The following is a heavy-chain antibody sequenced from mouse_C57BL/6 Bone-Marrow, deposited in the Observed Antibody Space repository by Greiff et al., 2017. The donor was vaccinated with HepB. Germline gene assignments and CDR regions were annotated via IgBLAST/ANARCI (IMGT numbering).Heavy chain of an antibody. CDR3: ARGTTVVATTDFDY. Sequence: EVKLVESGAELVKPGASVKLSCTASGFNIKDYYMHWVKQRTEQGLEWIGRIDPEDGETKYAPKFQGKATITADTSSNTAYLQLSSLTSEDTAVYYCARGTTVVATTDFDYWGQGTTLTVSS. J-gene: IGHJ2*01. V-gene: IGHV14-2*01. D-gene: IGHD1-1*01. CDR2: IDPEDGET. CDR1: GFNIKDYY.